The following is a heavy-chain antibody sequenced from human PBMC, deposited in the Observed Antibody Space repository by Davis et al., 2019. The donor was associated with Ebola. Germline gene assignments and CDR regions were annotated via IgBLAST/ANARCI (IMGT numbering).Heavy chain of an antibody. CDR2: INSDGSST. CDR3: ARIEAYGSGNYYDY. CDR1: GFTFSDYW. J-gene: IGHJ4*02. V-gene: IGHV3-74*01. D-gene: IGHD3-10*01. Sequence: HTGGSLRLSCAASGFTFSDYWMHWVRQAPGKGLVWVSRINSDGSSTSYADSVKGRFTISRDNAKNSLYLQMNSLRAEDTAIYYCARIEAYGSGNYYDYWGQGTLATVSS.